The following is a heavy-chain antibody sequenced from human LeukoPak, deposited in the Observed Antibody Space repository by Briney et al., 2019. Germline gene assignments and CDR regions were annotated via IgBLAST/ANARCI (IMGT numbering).Heavy chain of an antibody. CDR3: AAYIVVVTAIRDY. D-gene: IGHD2-21*02. Sequence: ASVKVSCKASGGTFSSYAISWVRQAPGQGLEWVGGIIPIFGTANYAQKFQGRVTITADESTSTAYMELSSLRSEDTAVYYCAAYIVVVTAIRDYWGQGTLVTVSS. CDR1: GGTFSSYA. CDR2: IIPIFGTA. J-gene: IGHJ4*02. V-gene: IGHV1-69*01.